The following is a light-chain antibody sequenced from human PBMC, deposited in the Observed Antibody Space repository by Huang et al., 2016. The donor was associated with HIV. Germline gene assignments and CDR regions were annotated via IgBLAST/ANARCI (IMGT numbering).Light chain of an antibody. V-gene: IGKV3-11*01. J-gene: IGKJ4*01. CDR2: DAS. CDR3: QQRVNGLT. CDR1: QNINTH. Sequence: EIVLTQSPATLSFFQGQRVSLSCRASQNINTHLAWYQQRPGQPPRLLIYDASSRVPGVAARFSGSGSGTDFTLTISSLESEDFATDYCQQRVNGLTFGGGTKV.